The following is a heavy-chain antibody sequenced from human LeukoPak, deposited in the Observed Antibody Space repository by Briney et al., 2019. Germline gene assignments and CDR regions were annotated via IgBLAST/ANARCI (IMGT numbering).Heavy chain of an antibody. J-gene: IGHJ4*02. V-gene: IGHV5-10-1*01. Sequence: GESLKISCKGSGYSFTSYWISWVRQMPGKGLEWMGRIDLSDSYTNYSPSFQGHVTISADESISTAYLQWSSLKASDTAMYYCARRSDDTFDYWGQGTLVTVSS. CDR2: IDLSDSYT. CDR3: ARRSDDTFDY. CDR1: GYSFTSYW.